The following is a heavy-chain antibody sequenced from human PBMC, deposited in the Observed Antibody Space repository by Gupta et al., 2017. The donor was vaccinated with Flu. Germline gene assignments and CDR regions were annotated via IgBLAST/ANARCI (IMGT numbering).Heavy chain of an antibody. CDR2: ISAYNGNT. Sequence: QVQLVQSGTEVKKPGASVKVSCKASGYTFTSFAIGWVRQAPGQGLEWMGWISAYNGNTNYAREFQGRVTMTTDTSTSTAYMELRSLTSDDTAVYYCARYDRGDLLSDYWGQGTLVTVSS. V-gene: IGHV1-18*01. CDR1: GYTFTSFA. D-gene: IGHD3-22*01. J-gene: IGHJ4*02. CDR3: ARYDRGDLLSDY.